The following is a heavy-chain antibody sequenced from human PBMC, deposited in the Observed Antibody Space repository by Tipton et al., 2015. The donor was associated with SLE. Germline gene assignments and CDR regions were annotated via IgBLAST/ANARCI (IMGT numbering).Heavy chain of an antibody. Sequence: TLSLTCTVSGGSISSGSYYWSWIRQPAGKGLEWIGHIYATGSTNYNPSLKSRVTISVDTSKNQFSLKLSSVTAADTAVYYCARAPRLVRSREFDYWGQGTLVTVSS. V-gene: IGHV4-61*09. CDR2: IYATGST. J-gene: IGHJ4*02. CDR3: ARAPRLVRSREFDY. D-gene: IGHD3-9*01. CDR1: GGSISSGSYY.